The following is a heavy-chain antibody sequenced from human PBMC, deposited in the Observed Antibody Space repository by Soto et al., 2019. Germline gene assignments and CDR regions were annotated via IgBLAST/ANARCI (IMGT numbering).Heavy chain of an antibody. V-gene: IGHV4-31*03. D-gene: IGHD4-17*01. J-gene: IGHJ4*02. Sequence: SETLSLTCTVSGDSISSGGYFWNRNRHHPGMGWDGFGYIFDSSTTISNPSLQSRLSISVYTSNNQLSLNPTSATAAATALYFCARGGVRWRYFDYWGQGALVTVSS. CDR1: GDSISSGGYF. CDR2: IFDSSTT. CDR3: ARGGVRWRYFDY.